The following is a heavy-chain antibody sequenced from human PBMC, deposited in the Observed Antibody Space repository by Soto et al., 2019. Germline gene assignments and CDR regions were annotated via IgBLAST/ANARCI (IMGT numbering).Heavy chain of an antibody. D-gene: IGHD3-10*01. CDR2: IWYDGSNK. J-gene: IGHJ4*02. CDR3: ASGAKLLWFGEAIGDY. V-gene: IGHV3-33*01. Sequence: QVQLVESGGGVVQPGRSLRLSCAASGFTFSSYGMHWVRQAPGKGLEWVAVIWYDGSNKYYADSVKGRFTISRDNSKNALYVQMNSLRAYGTAVYYCASGAKLLWFGEAIGDYWGQGTLVTVSS. CDR1: GFTFSSYG.